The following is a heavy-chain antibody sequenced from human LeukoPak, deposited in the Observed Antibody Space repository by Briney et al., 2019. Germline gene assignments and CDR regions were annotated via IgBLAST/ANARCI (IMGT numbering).Heavy chain of an antibody. D-gene: IGHD3-3*01. Sequence: PGGSLRLSCAASGFPFSASAMTWVRQAPGKGLEWVSGINWNGGSTGYADSVKGRFTISRDNAKNSLYLQMNTLRAEDTALYYCARDGFLEWLYNYYMDVWGKGTTVTVSS. CDR3: ARDGFLEWLYNYYMDV. CDR2: INWNGGST. CDR1: GFPFSASA. J-gene: IGHJ6*03. V-gene: IGHV3-20*04.